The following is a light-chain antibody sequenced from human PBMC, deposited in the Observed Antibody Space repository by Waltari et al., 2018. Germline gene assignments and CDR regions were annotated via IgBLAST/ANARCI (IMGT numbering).Light chain of an antibody. J-gene: IGLJ3*02. CDR1: YSNVGNNV. CDR3: ASWDDSPNGRWV. V-gene: IGLV1-44*01. CDR2: RNE. Sequence: QSVLTQPPSASGAPGQRVTISCSGTYSNVGNNVVNWYQQVPGTVPKLLIYRNEQRPSGVPDRFSGSKSCSSASLAISGLRSEDEADYFCASWDDSPNGRWVFGGGTKVTVL.